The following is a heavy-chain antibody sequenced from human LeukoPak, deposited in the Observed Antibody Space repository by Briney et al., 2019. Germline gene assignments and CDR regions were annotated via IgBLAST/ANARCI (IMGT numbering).Heavy chain of an antibody. CDR2: ISYDGSNK. J-gene: IGHJ5*02. D-gene: IGHD3-22*01. V-gene: IGHV3-30-3*01. Sequence: GGSLRLSCAASGFTFSSYAMHWVRQAPGKGLEWVAVISYDGSNKYYADSVKGRFTISRDNSKNTLYLQMNSLRAEDTAVYYCARESGYYYDSSGYYGRYNWFDPWGQGTLVTVSS. CDR1: GFTFSSYA. CDR3: ARESGYYYDSSGYYGRYNWFDP.